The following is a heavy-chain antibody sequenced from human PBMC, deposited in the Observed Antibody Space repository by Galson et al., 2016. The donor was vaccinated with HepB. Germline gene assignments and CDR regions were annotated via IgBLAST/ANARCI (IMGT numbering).Heavy chain of an antibody. J-gene: IGHJ6*02. Sequence: TLSLTCTVSGDSIRRNDYYWTWIRQHPVKGLEWIATIYHFGSTFYNPSLQSRVTISVDTSKNQFYLRLTSLTAADTAVYFCSRDEGYYGMDVWGQGTTDIVSS. V-gene: IGHV4-31*03. CDR2: IYHFGST. CDR1: GDSIRRNDYY. CDR3: SRDEGYYGMDV.